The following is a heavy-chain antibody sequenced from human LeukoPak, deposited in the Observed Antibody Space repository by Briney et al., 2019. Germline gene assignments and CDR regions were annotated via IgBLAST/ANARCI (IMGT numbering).Heavy chain of an antibody. CDR2: IFYSGST. V-gene: IGHV4-39*01. Sequence: PGGSLRLSCAASGFTFSDYSMNWVRQAPGKGLEWIASIFYSGSTYYNPSLKSRVTISVDTSKNQFSLKLSSVTAADTAVYYCARRPLSYIDVWGKGTTVTVSS. CDR3: ARRPLSYIDV. J-gene: IGHJ6*03. CDR1: GFTFSDYSMN.